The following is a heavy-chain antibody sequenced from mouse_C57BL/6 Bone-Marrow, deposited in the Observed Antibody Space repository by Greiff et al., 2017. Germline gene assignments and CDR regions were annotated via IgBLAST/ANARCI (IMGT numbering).Heavy chain of an antibody. CDR2: ISSGSSTI. V-gene: IGHV5-17*01. D-gene: IGHD1-1*01. CDR1: GFTFSDYG. CDR3: AATVVANWYFDV. Sequence: EVKLVESGGGLVKPGGSLKLSCAASGFTFSDYGMHWVRQAPEKGLEWVAYISSGSSTIYYADTVKGRFTISRDNAKNTLFLQMTSLRSEDTAMYYCAATVVANWYFDVWGTGTTVTVSS. J-gene: IGHJ1*03.